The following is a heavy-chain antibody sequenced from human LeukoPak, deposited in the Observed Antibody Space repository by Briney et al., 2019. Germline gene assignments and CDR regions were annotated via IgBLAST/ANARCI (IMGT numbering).Heavy chain of an antibody. CDR2: VNRDGSET. J-gene: IGHJ6*02. CDR1: GFALSSHW. V-gene: IGHV3-7*03. Sequence: GGSLRPSCAASGFALSSHWMTWVRQVPGRGPEWVANVNRDGSETYYLDSVKGRFTISKDNAKNSLYLQMNSLRAEDTALYHCARNNGMDVWGQGTTVIVSS. CDR3: ARNNGMDV.